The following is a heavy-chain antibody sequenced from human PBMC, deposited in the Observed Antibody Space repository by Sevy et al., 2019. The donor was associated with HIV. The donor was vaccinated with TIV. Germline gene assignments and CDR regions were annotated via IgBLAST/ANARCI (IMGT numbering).Heavy chain of an antibody. Sequence: GGSLRLSCAASGFTFDTYWMGWVRQAPGRGLEWVASIDPRGNERDYLGSLKGRFTISRDNAKNSLYLQMYGLKAGDTALYYCVRVLWDVLVVPAATPSPWLDSWGQGTLVTVSS. V-gene: IGHV3-7*01. CDR3: VRVLWDVLVVPAATPSPWLDS. D-gene: IGHD3-16*02. CDR1: GFTFDTYW. J-gene: IGHJ5*01. CDR2: IDPRGNER.